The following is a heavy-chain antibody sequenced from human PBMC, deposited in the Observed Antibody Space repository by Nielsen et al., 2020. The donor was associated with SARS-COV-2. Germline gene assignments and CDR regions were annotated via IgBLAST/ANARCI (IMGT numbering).Heavy chain of an antibody. V-gene: IGHV3-11*06. Sequence: GESLKISCAASGFTFSDYYMSWIRQAPGKGLEWVSYISSSSSYTNYADSVKGRFTISRDNSKNTLYLQMNSLRAEDTAVYYCAKDESYSYSSSWIDYWGQGTLVTVSS. CDR1: GFTFSDYY. D-gene: IGHD6-13*01. CDR2: ISSSSSYT. J-gene: IGHJ4*02. CDR3: AKDESYSYSSSWIDY.